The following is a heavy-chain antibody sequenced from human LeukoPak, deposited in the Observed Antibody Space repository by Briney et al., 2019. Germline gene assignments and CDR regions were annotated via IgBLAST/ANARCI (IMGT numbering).Heavy chain of an antibody. J-gene: IGHJ4*02. CDR1: GYTFTAYY. V-gene: IGHV1-2*02. CDR3: ARDAYQGGHFDY. D-gene: IGHD3-16*01. CDR2: VIPDSGGT. Sequence: GASVKVSCKASGYTFTAYYIHWVRQAPGQGLEWMGWVIPDSGGTNYAQKFQGRVTMTRDTSISTAYMELSRLRSDDTAVYYCARDAYQGGHFDYWGQGTLVTVSS.